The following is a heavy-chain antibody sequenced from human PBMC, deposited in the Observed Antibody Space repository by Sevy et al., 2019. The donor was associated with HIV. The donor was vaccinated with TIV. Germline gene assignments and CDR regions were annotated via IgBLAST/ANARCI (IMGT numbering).Heavy chain of an antibody. Sequence: ASVKVSCKSTGYIFSDYNMHWVRQAPGQGLEWMALINPKSGDTIYAQRFRGRVSMTRDTSMSTAYMELSGLTSDDTAVYYCVRESTTAPKTLLSFDIWGQGTMVTVS. CDR1: GYIFSDYN. D-gene: IGHD1-1*01. V-gene: IGHV1-2*06. J-gene: IGHJ3*02. CDR3: VRESTTAPKTLLSFDI. CDR2: INPKSGDT.